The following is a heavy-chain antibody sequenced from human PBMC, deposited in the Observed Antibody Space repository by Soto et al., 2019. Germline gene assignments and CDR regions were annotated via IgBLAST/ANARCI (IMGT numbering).Heavy chain of an antibody. V-gene: IGHV1-18*01. CDR1: GYTFTSYG. D-gene: IGHD6-13*01. CDR2: ISAYNGNT. Sequence: ASVKVSCKASGYTFTSYGISWVRQAPGQGLEWMGWISAYNGNTNYAQKLQGRVTMTTDTSTSTAYMELRSLRSDDTAVYYCARVKGQQLVRVYYYYYGMDVRGQGTTVTVSS. CDR3: ARVKGQQLVRVYYYYYGMDV. J-gene: IGHJ6*02.